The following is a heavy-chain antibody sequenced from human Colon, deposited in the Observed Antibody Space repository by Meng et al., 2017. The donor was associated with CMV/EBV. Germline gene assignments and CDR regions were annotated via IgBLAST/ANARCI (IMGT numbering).Heavy chain of an antibody. V-gene: IGHV3-23*01. Sequence: GGSLRLSCAASGFTLRNSAMTWVRQAPGKGLEWVSSISGSGSTTYYADSVKGRFSISRDNSKNTLSLQMNSLRAEDTAVYYCAKGLFAAGSLVYFDFGGQGTLVTVSS. CDR1: GFTLRNSA. CDR3: AKGLFAAGSLVYFDF. J-gene: IGHJ4*02. D-gene: IGHD6-19*01. CDR2: ISGSGSTT.